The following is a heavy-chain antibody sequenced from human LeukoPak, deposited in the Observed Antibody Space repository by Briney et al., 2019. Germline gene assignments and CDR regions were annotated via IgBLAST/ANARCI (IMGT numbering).Heavy chain of an antibody. CDR3: TASDHLYCSSISCHFDY. J-gene: IGHJ4*02. V-gene: IGHV3-49*04. D-gene: IGHD2-2*01. CDR1: GFTFCDYG. Sequence: GGSLRLSCTASGFTFCDYGMSWVRQAPGKGLEWVGFIQSRTYGGTTQYAASVKGRFTISRDDSKSIAYLQMNSLKTEDTAVYYCTASDHLYCSSISCHFDYWGQGTLVTVSS. CDR2: IQSRTYGGTT.